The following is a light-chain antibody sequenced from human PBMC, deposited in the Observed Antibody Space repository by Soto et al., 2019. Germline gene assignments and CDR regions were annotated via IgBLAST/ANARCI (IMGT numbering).Light chain of an antibody. Sequence: QSALTQPGSVSGSPGQSISISCTGTSSDVVTYNLVSWYQQHPGKAPTVLIYEGTKRPSGVSNRFSGSKSGNTASLTISGLQTEDEADYYCYSFAESTTFSYVFAPGPNVTVL. CDR3: YSFAESTTFSYV. J-gene: IGLJ1*01. V-gene: IGLV2-23*03. CDR1: SSDVVTYNL. CDR2: EGT.